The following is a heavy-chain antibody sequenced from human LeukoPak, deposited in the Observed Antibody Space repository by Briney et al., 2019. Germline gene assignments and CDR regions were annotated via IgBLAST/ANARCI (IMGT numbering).Heavy chain of an antibody. CDR2: ISYDGSNK. J-gene: IGHJ4*02. D-gene: IGHD1-26*01. V-gene: IGHV3-30*03. Sequence: PGGSLRLSCAASGFTFSSYGMHWVRQAPGKGLEWVAVISYDGSNKYYADSVKGRFTISRDNARNTLYLQMNSLRAEDTAVYYCARSIVGACFDCWGQGTLVTVSS. CDR1: GFTFSSYG. CDR3: ARSIVGACFDC.